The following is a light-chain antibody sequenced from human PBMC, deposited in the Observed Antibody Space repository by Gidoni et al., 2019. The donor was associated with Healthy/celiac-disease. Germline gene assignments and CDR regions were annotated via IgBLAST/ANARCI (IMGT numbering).Light chain of an antibody. Sequence: QSALTQPRSVSGSPGQSVTISCTGTSRAVGGYNYVSWYQQHPGKAPKLMIYDVSKRPSGVPDRFSGSKSGNTASLTISGLQAEDEADYYCCSYAGSYTHWVFGGGTKLTVL. CDR2: DVS. CDR3: CSYAGSYTHWV. J-gene: IGLJ3*02. CDR1: SRAVGGYNY. V-gene: IGLV2-11*01.